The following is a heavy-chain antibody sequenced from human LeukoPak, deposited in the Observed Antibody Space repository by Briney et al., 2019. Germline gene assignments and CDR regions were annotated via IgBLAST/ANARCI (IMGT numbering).Heavy chain of an antibody. V-gene: IGHV4-4*09. CDR1: GGSISSYY. J-gene: IGHJ4*02. Sequence: SETLSLTCTVSGGSISSYYWSWIRQPPGKGLEWIGYIYTSGSTNYNPSLKSRVTISVDTSKNQFSLKLSSVTAADTAVYYCARDNPDYGGNSNFDYWGQGTLVTVSS. CDR3: ARDNPDYGGNSNFDY. CDR2: IYTSGST. D-gene: IGHD4-23*01.